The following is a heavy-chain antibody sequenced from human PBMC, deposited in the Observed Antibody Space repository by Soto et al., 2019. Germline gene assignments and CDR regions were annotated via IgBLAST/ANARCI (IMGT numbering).Heavy chain of an antibody. D-gene: IGHD3-3*01. V-gene: IGHV1-69*13. Sequence: ASGKVSCRASGRTLSSYAISWVRQETGKGLEWMGGIIPIFGTANYAQKFQGRVTITADESTSTAYMELSSLRSEDTAVYYFSREIDGGTIFGVVPRMDVWGKGTTVTVSS. CDR3: SREIDGGTIFGVVPRMDV. CDR1: GRTLSSYA. CDR2: IIPIFGTA. J-gene: IGHJ6*04.